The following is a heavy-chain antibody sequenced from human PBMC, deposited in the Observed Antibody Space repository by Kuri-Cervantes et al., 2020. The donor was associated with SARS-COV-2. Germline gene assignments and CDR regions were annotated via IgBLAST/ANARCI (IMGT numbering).Heavy chain of an antibody. CDR3: ASHPYCSSTSCPIDY. CDR1: GFTFSSYG. J-gene: IGHJ4*02. V-gene: IGHV3-33*01. D-gene: IGHD2-2*01. CDR2: IWYDGSNK. Sequence: GESLKISCAASGFTFSSYGMHWVRQAPAKGLEWVAVIWYDGSNKYYADSVKGRFTISRDNSKNTLYLQMNSLRAEDTAVYYCASHPYCSSTSCPIDYWGQGTLVTVSS.